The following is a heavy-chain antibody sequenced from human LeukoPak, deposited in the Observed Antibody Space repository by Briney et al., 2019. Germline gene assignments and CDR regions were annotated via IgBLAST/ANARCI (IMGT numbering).Heavy chain of an antibody. Sequence: PSETLSLTRAVSGGAICSVDYSSSWVRQPPGKGLEWIGYIYHTGGTFYNPSLKSRVTMSADRSKNQFSLKLSSVTAADTAVYYWARDHSVTGYWYSDIWGRGTLVTVSS. V-gene: IGHV4-30-2*01. J-gene: IGHJ2*01. D-gene: IGHD6-19*01. CDR1: GGAICSVDYS. CDR3: ARDHSVTGYWYSDI. CDR2: IYHTGGT.